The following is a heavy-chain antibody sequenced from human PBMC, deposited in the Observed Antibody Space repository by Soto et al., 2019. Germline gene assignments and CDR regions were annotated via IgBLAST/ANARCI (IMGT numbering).Heavy chain of an antibody. Sequence: SETLSLTCAVSGGSFTSNNWWTWVRQPPGQGLEWIGEIYRTGSTNYNPSLKSQVTISLDKSEKQISLKVTSLTAADTAVYYCASRDPGTSVDYWGQGTLVTVSS. CDR1: GGSFTSNNW. CDR3: ASRDPGTSVDY. D-gene: IGHD1-7*01. CDR2: IYRTGST. V-gene: IGHV4-4*02. J-gene: IGHJ4*02.